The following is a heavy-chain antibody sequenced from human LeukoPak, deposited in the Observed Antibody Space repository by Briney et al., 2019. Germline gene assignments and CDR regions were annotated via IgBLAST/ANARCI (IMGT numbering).Heavy chain of an antibody. Sequence: GASVKVSCKASGYTFTGYYMHWVRQAPGQGLEWMGWINPNSGGTNYAQKFQGRATMTRDTSISTAYMELSRLRSDDTAVYYCAREWIQLAYGMDVWGQGTTVTVSS. CDR2: INPNSGGT. CDR1: GYTFTGYY. CDR3: AREWIQLAYGMDV. V-gene: IGHV1-2*02. J-gene: IGHJ6*02. D-gene: IGHD5-18*01.